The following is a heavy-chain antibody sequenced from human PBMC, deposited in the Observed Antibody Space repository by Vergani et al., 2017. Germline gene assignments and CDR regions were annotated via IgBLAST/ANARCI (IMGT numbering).Heavy chain of an antibody. Sequence: QVQPVQSGAEVKKPGAPVKVSCKASGYTFTDYFMHWVRQAPGQGLEWMGWINPTSGGTNYAQKFQGRVTMTRDTSISTACMELSNLRSDDTAVYYCASVGTSSIRDYFDYWGQGTLVTVSS. V-gene: IGHV1-2*02. CDR3: ASVGTSSIRDYFDY. CDR2: INPTSGGT. CDR1: GYTFTDYF. J-gene: IGHJ4*02. D-gene: IGHD2-2*01.